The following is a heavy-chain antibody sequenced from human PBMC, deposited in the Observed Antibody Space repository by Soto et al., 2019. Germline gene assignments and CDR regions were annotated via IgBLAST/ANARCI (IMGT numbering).Heavy chain of an antibody. D-gene: IGHD3-9*01. J-gene: IGHJ3*02. CDR1: GYTFTGYY. V-gene: IGHV1-2*04. Sequence: QVQLVQSGAEVKKPGASVKVSCKASGYTFTGYYMHWVRQAPGQVREWMGWINPNSGGTNYPQKFQGWVTMTRDTSTSTAAMELSRLMSDSTAVYYGARGAKAILRYIVWLGIDDTFDIWVQVTMVTVSS. CDR2: INPNSGGT. CDR3: ARGAKAILRYIVWLGIDDTFDI.